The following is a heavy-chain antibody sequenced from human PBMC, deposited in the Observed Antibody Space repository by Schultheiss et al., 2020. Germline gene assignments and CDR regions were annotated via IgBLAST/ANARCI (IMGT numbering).Heavy chain of an antibody. V-gene: IGHV3-74*01. J-gene: IGHJ6*02. CDR3: AKDLFTRPYYYGMDV. CDR2: INSDGSST. D-gene: IGHD2-21*01. CDR1: GFTFSSYW. Sequence: GGSLRLSCAASGFTFSSYWMHWVRQAPGKGLVWVSRINSDGSSTSYADSVKGRFTISRDNSKNTLYLQMNSLRAEDTAVYYCAKDLFTRPYYYGMDVWGQGTTVTVYS.